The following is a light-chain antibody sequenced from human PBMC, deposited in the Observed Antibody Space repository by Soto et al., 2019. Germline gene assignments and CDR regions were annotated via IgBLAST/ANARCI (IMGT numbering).Light chain of an antibody. V-gene: IGLV4-69*01. J-gene: IGLJ2*01. CDR3: QTWGSGIQV. CDR2: VNNDGTH. CDR1: SRHTTYA. Sequence: QLVLTQLPSASASPGASVKLTCTLSSRHTTYAIAWHQHQADRGPRFLMKVNNDGTHIKGDGIPYRFSGSSSGAERYLTISSLQSEDEADYYCQTWGSGIQVFGGGTKLTVL.